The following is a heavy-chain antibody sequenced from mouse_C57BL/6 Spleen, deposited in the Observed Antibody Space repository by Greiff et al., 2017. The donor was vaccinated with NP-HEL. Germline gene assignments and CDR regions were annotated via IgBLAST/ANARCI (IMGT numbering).Heavy chain of an antibody. CDR3: ARSGLRKGFAY. CDR2: IDPSDSYT. CDR1: GYTFTSYW. J-gene: IGHJ3*01. V-gene: IGHV1-69*01. Sequence: QVQLQQPGAELVMPGASVKLSCKASGYTFTSYWMHWVKQRPGQGLEWIGEIDPSDSYTNYNQKFKGKSTLTVDKSSSTAYMQLSSLTSEDSAVYYCARSGLRKGFAYWGQRTLVTVSA. D-gene: IGHD6-1*01.